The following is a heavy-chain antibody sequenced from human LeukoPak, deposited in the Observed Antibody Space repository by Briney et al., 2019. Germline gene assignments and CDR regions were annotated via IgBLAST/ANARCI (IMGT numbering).Heavy chain of an antibody. CDR1: GFTFSDYY. CDR2: ISSSGSTI. Sequence: TGGSLRLSCAASGFTFSDYYMSWIRQAPGKGLEWVSYISSSGSTIYYADSVKGRVTISGDNAKDALYLQMNSLRAEDTAVYYCARVAPGIAVAGTPHYYYYMDVWGKGTTVTVSS. V-gene: IGHV3-11*04. D-gene: IGHD6-19*01. J-gene: IGHJ6*03. CDR3: ARVAPGIAVAGTPHYYYYMDV.